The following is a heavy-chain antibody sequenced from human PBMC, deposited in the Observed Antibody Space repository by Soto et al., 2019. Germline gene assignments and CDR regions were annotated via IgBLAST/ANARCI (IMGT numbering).Heavy chain of an antibody. V-gene: IGHV1-8*01. D-gene: IGHD3-3*01. CDR1: GYTFTSYD. J-gene: IGHJ6*02. Sequence: RASVKVSCKASGYTFTSYDINWVRQATGQGLEWMGWMNPNSGNTGYAQKFQGRVTMTRNTSISTAYMELSSLRSEDTAVYYCARGPLPFWSGYYNGYYYYGMDVWGQGTTVTVSS. CDR2: MNPNSGNT. CDR3: ARGPLPFWSGYYNGYYYYGMDV.